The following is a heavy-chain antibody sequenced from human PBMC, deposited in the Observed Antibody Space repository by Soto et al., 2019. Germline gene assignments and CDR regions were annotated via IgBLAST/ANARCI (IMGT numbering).Heavy chain of an antibody. J-gene: IGHJ6*02. CDR3: ARDLRSELVQGVYYYGMDV. CDR2: INSDGSST. CDR1: GFTFSSYW. D-gene: IGHD6-6*01. V-gene: IGHV3-74*01. Sequence: VGSLRLSCAASGFTFSSYWMHWVRQAPGKGLVWVSRINSDGSSTSYADSVKGRFTISRDNAKNTLYLQMNSLRAEDTAVYYCARDLRSELVQGVYYYGMDVWGQGTTVTVSS.